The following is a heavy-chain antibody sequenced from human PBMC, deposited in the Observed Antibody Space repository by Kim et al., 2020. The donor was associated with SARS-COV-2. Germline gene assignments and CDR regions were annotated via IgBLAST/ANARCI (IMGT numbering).Heavy chain of an antibody. Sequence: GGSLRLSCAASGFTFSSYAMHWVRQAPGKGLEWVAVISYDGSNKYYADSVKGRFTISRDNSKNTLYLQMNSLRAEDTAVYYCARGPGIAVAGTDFYYWGQGTLVTVSS. CDR3: ARGPGIAVAGTDFYY. CDR2: ISYDGSNK. J-gene: IGHJ4*02. D-gene: IGHD6-19*01. V-gene: IGHV3-30-3*01. CDR1: GFTFSSYA.